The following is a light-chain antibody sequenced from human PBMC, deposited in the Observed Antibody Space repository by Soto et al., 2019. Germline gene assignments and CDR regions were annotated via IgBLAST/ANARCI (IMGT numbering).Light chain of an antibody. CDR3: MQALQTPIT. CDR1: QSLLHSNGYNY. V-gene: IGKV2-28*01. Sequence: DIVMTQSPLSLPVTPGEPASISCRSSQSLLHSNGYNYLDWYLQKPGQSPQLLIYLGSNRASEVPDRFSGSGSGTDFTLQLSRVEAEDVGIYYCMQALQTPITFGQGTRLEIK. CDR2: LGS. J-gene: IGKJ5*01.